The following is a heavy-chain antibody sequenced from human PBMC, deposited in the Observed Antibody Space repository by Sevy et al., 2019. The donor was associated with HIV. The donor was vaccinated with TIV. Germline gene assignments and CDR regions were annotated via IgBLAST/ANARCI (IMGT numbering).Heavy chain of an antibody. J-gene: IGHJ6*03. CDR1: GYSFTSYW. Sequence: GESLKISCKGSGYSFTSYWISWVRQMPGKGLEWMGRIDPSDSYTNYSPSFQGHVTISADKSISTAYLQWSSLKASDTAMYYCARQSIIYCSSTSCPNYYNYYMDVWGKGTTVTVSS. D-gene: IGHD2-2*01. CDR3: ARQSIIYCSSTSCPNYYNYYMDV. V-gene: IGHV5-10-1*01. CDR2: IDPSDSYT.